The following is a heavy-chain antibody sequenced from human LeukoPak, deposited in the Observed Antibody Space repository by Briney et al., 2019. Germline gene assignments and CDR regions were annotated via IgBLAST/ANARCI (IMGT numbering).Heavy chain of an antibody. CDR1: GFTFSNSA. Sequence: GASVKVSCKASGFTFSNSAIQWVRQARGQRLEWLGWIVVGSVKTDYAQRFQGRISITRDMSTRTVYMQLSRLRSDDTAVYYCAADDLSVGYWGQGTQVTVS. D-gene: IGHD3/OR15-3a*01. CDR3: AADDLSVGY. V-gene: IGHV1-58*02. CDR2: IVVGSVKT. J-gene: IGHJ4*02.